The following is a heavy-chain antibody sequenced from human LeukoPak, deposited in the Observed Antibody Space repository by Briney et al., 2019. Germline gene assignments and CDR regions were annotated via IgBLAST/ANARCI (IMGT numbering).Heavy chain of an antibody. Sequence: PGGSLRLSCAASGFTFSSYEMNWVRQAPGKGLEWVSYISSSGSTIYYADSVKGRFTISRDNAKNSLYLQMNSLRADDTAVYYCARRMGSSWYYFDYWGQGTLVTVSS. D-gene: IGHD6-13*01. CDR3: ARRMGSSWYYFDY. CDR1: GFTFSSYE. V-gene: IGHV3-48*03. J-gene: IGHJ4*02. CDR2: ISSSGSTI.